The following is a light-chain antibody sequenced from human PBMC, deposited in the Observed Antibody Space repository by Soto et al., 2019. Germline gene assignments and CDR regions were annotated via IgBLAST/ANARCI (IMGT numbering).Light chain of an antibody. Sequence: QSALTQAPSVSGAPGQRVTISCTGSSSNIGAGYDVQWYQHLPGTAPKLLIHGNTNRPSGVPDRFSGSKSGTSASLAITALQAEEEGDYYCQSYDTTLRSWVFGGGT. CDR3: QSYDTTLRSWV. CDR1: SSNIGAGYD. J-gene: IGLJ3*02. V-gene: IGLV1-40*01. CDR2: GNT.